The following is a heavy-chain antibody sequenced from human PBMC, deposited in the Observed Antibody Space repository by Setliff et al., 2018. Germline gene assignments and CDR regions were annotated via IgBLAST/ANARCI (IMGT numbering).Heavy chain of an antibody. V-gene: IGHV1-18*01. CDR3: ARHDYNFWSGYYAPRYGMDV. CDR2: ISAYNGNT. D-gene: IGHD3-3*01. J-gene: IGHJ6*02. Sequence: GASVKVSCKASGYTFTSYGISWVRQAPGQGLEWMGWISAYNGNTNYAQKLQGRVTMTTDTSTSTAYMELRSLGSDDTAVYYCARHDYNFWSGYYAPRYGMDVWGQGTTVTVSS. CDR1: GYTFTSYG.